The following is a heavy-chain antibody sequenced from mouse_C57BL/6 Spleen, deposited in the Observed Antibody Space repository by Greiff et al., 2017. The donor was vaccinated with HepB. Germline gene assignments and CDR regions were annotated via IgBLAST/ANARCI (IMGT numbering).Heavy chain of an antibody. CDR2: FHPYNDDT. CDR3: ARGHYYGSSYDYAMDY. V-gene: IGHV1-47*01. D-gene: IGHD1-1*01. Sequence: VQLQQSGAELVKPGASVKMSCKASGYTFTTYPLEWMKQNHGKSLEWIGNFHPYNDDTKYNEKFKGKATLTVEKSSSTVYLELSRLTSDDSAVYYCARGHYYGSSYDYAMDYWGQGTSVTVSS. J-gene: IGHJ4*01. CDR1: GYTFTTYP.